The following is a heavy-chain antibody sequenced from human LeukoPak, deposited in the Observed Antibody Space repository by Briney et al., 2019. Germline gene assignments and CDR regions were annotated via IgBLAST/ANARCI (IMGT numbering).Heavy chain of an antibody. Sequence: PGGSLTLSCAASGFTFSSYSRNWVRQPPGKGLEWVAVISYDGSNKYYADSVKGRFTISQDNTKRTLNLDIDTLIAEDAAVDYRAKVKRSRCYIVPPGAFDYWGQGTLVTVSS. CDR1: GFTFSSYS. J-gene: IGHJ4*02. D-gene: IGHD2-15*01. V-gene: IGHV3-30*18. CDR3: AKVKRSRCYIVPPGAFDY. CDR2: ISYDGSNK.